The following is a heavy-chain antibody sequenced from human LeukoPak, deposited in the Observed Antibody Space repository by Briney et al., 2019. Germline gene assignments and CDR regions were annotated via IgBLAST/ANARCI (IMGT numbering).Heavy chain of an antibody. Sequence: SETLSLTCTVSGGSISTYYWNWIRQPPGNGLEWIGYIHYSGSTNYNPALKSRVTISVDTSKNQFSLKLSSVTASDTAVYYCSRRTNYCSSTHCYGLDIWGQGTMVTVSS. D-gene: IGHD2-2*01. CDR3: SRRTNYCSSTHCYGLDI. V-gene: IGHV4-59*08. CDR2: IHYSGST. CDR1: GGSISTYY. J-gene: IGHJ3*02.